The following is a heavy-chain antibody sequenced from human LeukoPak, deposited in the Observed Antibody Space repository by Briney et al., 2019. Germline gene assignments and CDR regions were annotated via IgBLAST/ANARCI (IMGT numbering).Heavy chain of an antibody. V-gene: IGHV4-34*01. CDR1: VGSFSGYY. CDR2: INHSGST. Sequence: SQTLSPTCAVYVGSFSGYYWSWIRQPPGKGLEWSGEINHSGSTNYNPSLKSRVIISVDTSKNQFSLKLSSVTDADTAVYYCARGISYSSSWYARVYYCYGMDVWGQGTTVTVSS. CDR3: ARGISYSSSWYARVYYCYGMDV. D-gene: IGHD6-13*01. J-gene: IGHJ6*02.